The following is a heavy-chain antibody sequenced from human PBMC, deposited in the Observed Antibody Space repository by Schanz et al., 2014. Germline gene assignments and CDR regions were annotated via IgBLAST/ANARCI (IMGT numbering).Heavy chain of an antibody. CDR3: FRAVGPAAIHCYWFDP. CDR2: MNPKSGNT. CDR1: GYTFINSD. J-gene: IGHJ5*02. V-gene: IGHV1-8*02. Sequence: QVQLVQSGAEVKNPVASVKVSCKASGYTFINSDINWVRQAAGQGLEWMGWMNPKSGNTGYAQKFQGRVTMSRPTSITTASMELSRLRPAATATYYCFRAVGPAAIHCYWFDPWGQGTLVTVAS. D-gene: IGHD2-2*01.